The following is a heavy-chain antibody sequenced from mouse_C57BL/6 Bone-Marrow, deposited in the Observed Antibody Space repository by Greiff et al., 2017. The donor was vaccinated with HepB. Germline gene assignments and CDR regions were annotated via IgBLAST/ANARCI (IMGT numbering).Heavy chain of an antibody. V-gene: IGHV1-64*01. CDR3: ARWGTPAWFAY. CDR2: IHPNSGST. CDR1: GYTFTSYW. J-gene: IGHJ3*01. Sequence: VQLQQPGAELVKPGASVKLSCKASGYTFTSYWMHWVKQRPGQGLEWIGMIHPNSGSTNYNEKFKSKATLTVDTSSSTAYMQLSSLTSEDSAVYYCARWGTPAWFAYWGQGTLVTVSA.